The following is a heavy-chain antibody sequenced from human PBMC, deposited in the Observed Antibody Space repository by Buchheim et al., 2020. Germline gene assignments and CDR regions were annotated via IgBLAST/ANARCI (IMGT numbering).Heavy chain of an antibody. Sequence: QLQLQESGPGLVKPSETLSLTCTVYGGSISSSSYYWGWIRQPPGKGLEWIGTIYYSGSTSYNPSLKSRVTISVDTSKNQFSLKLSSVTAADTAVYYCARLWSSSGYTDYWGQGTL. J-gene: IGHJ4*02. CDR3: ARLWSSSGYTDY. D-gene: IGHD3-22*01. CDR1: GGSISSSSYY. V-gene: IGHV4-39*07. CDR2: IYYSGST.